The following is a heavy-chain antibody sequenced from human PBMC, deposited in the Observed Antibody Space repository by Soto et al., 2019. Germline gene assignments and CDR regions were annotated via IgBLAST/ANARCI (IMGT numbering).Heavy chain of an antibody. CDR2: INHSGST. J-gene: IGHJ6*02. Sequence: QVQLQQWGAGLLKPSETLSLTCAVYGGSFSGYYWSWIRQPPGKGLEWIGEINHSGSTNYNPSLKSRVPISVDTSKNQFSLKLSAVTAADTAVYYCASDTMVRGVPRSSRYGMDVWGQGTTVTVSS. CDR1: GGSFSGYY. D-gene: IGHD3-10*01. V-gene: IGHV4-34*01. CDR3: ASDTMVRGVPRSSRYGMDV.